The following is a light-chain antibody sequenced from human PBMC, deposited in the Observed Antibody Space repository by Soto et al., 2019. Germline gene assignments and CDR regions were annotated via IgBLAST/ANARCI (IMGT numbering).Light chain of an antibody. Sequence: QSALTQPASVSGSPGQSITISCTGTSSDVGGYNYVSWYQQHPGKAPKLMLYEVSNRPSGISNRFSGSKSGNTAPLTISGLQAEDEADYYCSSYTSSSTLCVFGTGTKLTVL. J-gene: IGLJ1*01. CDR2: EVS. V-gene: IGLV2-14*01. CDR3: SSYTSSSTLCV. CDR1: SSDVGGYNY.